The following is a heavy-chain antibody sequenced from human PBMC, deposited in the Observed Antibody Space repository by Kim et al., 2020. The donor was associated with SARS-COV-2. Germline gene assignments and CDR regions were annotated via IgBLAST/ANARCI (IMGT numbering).Heavy chain of an antibody. CDR1: GGSFSGYY. J-gene: IGHJ6*01. V-gene: IGHV4-34*01. Sequence: SETLSLTCAVYGGSFSGYYWSWIRQPPGKGLEWIGVINHSGSTNYNPALKSRVIISVDTSKNQFSLKLSSVTAADTAVYYCAGVNYDFWRPELGGYYYY. CDR2: INHSGST. CDR3: AGVNYDFWRPELGGYYYY. D-gene: IGHD3-3*01.